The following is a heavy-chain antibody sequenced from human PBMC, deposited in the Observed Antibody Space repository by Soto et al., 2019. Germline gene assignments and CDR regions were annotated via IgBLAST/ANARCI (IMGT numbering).Heavy chain of an antibody. J-gene: IGHJ5*02. CDR1: CGSFSGYY. D-gene: IGHD3-22*01. V-gene: IGHV4-34*01. CDR2: INHSGST. Sequence: SETLSLTCAVYCGSFSGYYWSWIRQPPGKGLEWIGEINHSGSTNYNPSLKSRVTISVDTSKNQFSLKLSSVTAADTAVYYCARYLSCDSISCQNWFDPWGQGIQVTVSS. CDR3: ARYLSCDSISCQNWFDP.